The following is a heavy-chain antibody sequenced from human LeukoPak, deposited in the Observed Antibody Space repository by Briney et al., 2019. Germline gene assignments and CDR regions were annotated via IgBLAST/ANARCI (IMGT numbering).Heavy chain of an antibody. J-gene: IGHJ5*02. CDR1: GYTFANHD. CDR3: ARGGIRYCSSTSCRNNWFDP. Sequence: GASVKVSCKASGYTFANHDINWVRQATGQGLEWMGWMSPNSGNTGYAQKFQGRVTMTGDTSISTAYMELSSLRSEDTAVYYCARGGIRYCSSTSCRNNWFDPWGQGTLVTVSS. CDR2: MSPNSGNT. D-gene: IGHD2-2*01. V-gene: IGHV1-8*01.